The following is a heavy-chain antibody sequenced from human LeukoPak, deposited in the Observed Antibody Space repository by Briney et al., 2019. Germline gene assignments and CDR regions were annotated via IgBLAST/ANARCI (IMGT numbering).Heavy chain of an antibody. CDR2: IYPGDSDT. V-gene: IGHV5-51*01. CDR1: GYSFTSYW. CDR3: ARPLEGDSSGYYAYD. J-gene: IGHJ4*02. Sequence: GESLKISFKGSGYSFTSYWIGWVRQMPGKGLEWMGIIYPGDSDTRYSPSFQGQVTISADKSISTAYLQWSSLKASDTAMYYCARPLEGDSSGYYAYDWGQGTLVTVSS. D-gene: IGHD3-22*01.